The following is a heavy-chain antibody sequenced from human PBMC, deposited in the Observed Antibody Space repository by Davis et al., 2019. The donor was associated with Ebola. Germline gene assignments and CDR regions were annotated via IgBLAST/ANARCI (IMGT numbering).Heavy chain of an antibody. D-gene: IGHD3-10*01. Sequence: GESLKISCAASGFTFNSYAMSWVRQAPGNGLQWVSAISGSGGSTYYADSVKGRFTISRDNSKNTLYLQMNSLRAEDTAVYYCAKDLGVGWGGWFDPWGQETLVTVSS. CDR3: AKDLGVGWGGWFDP. CDR1: GFTFNSYA. J-gene: IGHJ5*02. CDR2: ISGSGGST. V-gene: IGHV3-23*01.